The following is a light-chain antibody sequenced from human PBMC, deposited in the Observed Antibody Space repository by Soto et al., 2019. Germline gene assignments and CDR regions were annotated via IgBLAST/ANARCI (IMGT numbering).Light chain of an antibody. CDR2: YVD. CDR1: RRDVGAYDY. CDR3: CSYADGSIYF. Sequence: QSALTPPASVSVSPGQSFTVSCTRTRRDVGAYDYVSWYLQYPDKAPQLLIYYVDHRPSGVSSRFSGSKSGNTASLTISGLQAEDEGDYYCCSYADGSIYFFGTGTKVTVL. V-gene: IGLV2-14*03. J-gene: IGLJ1*01.